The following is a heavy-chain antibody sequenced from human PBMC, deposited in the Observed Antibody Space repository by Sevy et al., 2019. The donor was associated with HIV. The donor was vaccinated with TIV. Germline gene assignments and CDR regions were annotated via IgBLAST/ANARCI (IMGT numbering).Heavy chain of an antibody. CDR3: ARQKYGDYVDY. CDR1: GDSITSFC. CDR2: IYNSGST. J-gene: IGHJ4*02. D-gene: IGHD4-17*01. Sequence: SETLSLTCIVSGDSITSFCWSWIRQPPGKGLEWIGYIYNSGSTNYNPSLKSRVTISLDTSKNQFSLKLSSVTAADTAVYYCARQKYGDYVDYWGQGTLVTVSS. V-gene: IGHV4-59*08.